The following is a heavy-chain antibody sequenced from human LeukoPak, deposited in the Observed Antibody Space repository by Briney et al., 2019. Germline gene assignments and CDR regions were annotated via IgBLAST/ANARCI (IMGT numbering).Heavy chain of an antibody. V-gene: IGHV4-34*01. CDR3: ARKVANRRTFGYSETIYNSCYYMDV. D-gene: IGHD5-24*01. J-gene: IGHJ6*03. Sequence: SETLSLTCAVYGGSFSGYYWSWIRQPPGKGLEWIGEINHSGSTNNSPSLKGRVTISIDTSKNQFSLKVSSVTAADTAVYYCARKVANRRTFGYSETIYNSCYYMDVWGKGTTVTVSS. CDR1: GGSFSGYY. CDR2: INHSGST.